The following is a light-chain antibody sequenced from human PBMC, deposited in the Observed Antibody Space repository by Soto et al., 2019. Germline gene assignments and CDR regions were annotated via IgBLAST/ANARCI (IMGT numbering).Light chain of an antibody. Sequence: EIVLTQSPGTLALSPGERATLSCRASQTISTMNLAWYQQKPGQAPRLLIYGTSNRATGIPDRFRGSGSGTDFTLTISRLEPEDFVVYYCHQYGSLPLTFGGGAKVEI. CDR1: QTISTMN. CDR2: GTS. V-gene: IGKV3-20*01. CDR3: HQYGSLPLT. J-gene: IGKJ4*01.